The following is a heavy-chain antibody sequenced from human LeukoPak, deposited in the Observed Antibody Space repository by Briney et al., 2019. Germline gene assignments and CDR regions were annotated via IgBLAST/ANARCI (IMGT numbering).Heavy chain of an antibody. CDR3: ARVGSEEGYYFDY. D-gene: IGHD2-15*01. CDR2: INWNGGST. J-gene: IGHJ4*02. V-gene: IGHV3-20*04. Sequence: GGSLRLSCAASGFTFSSYWMHWVRQVPGKGLEWVSGINWNGGSTGYADSVKGRFTISRDNAKNSLYLQMNSLRAEDTALYYCARVGSEEGYYFDYWGQGTLVTVSS. CDR1: GFTFSSYW.